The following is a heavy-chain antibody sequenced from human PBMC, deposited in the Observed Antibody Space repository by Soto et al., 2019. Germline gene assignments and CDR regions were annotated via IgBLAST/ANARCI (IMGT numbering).Heavy chain of an antibody. Sequence: SVKGSCKASGYSFTSYAIHWMRQAPGQRLEWMGWINAGNGNTKVPQKFQGRVTFTRDTSASTVYMEVSSLRSEDTAVYYCARDVTSNHNCFDLWGHGTLVTVS. CDR1: GYSFTSYA. CDR3: ARDVTSNHNCFDL. D-gene: IGHD2-2*01. V-gene: IGHV1-3*01. J-gene: IGHJ5*02. CDR2: INAGNGNT.